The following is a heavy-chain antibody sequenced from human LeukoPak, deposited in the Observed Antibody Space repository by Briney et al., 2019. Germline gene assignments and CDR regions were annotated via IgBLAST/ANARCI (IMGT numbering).Heavy chain of an antibody. Sequence: SETLSLTCTVSGGSISSGDYYWSWIRQPPGKGLEWIGYIYYSGNTYYNPSLKSRVTMSVDTFKNQFSLKLSSVTAADTAVYYCARARGHYGDYTNWFDPWGQGTLVTVSS. J-gene: IGHJ5*02. CDR2: IYYSGNT. D-gene: IGHD4-17*01. CDR1: GGSISSGDYY. CDR3: ARARGHYGDYTNWFDP. V-gene: IGHV4-30-4*01.